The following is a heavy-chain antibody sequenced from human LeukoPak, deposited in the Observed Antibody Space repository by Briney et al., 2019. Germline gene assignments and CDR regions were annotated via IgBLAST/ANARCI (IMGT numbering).Heavy chain of an antibody. V-gene: IGHV1-2*02. J-gene: IGHJ6*02. Sequence: ASVKVSCKASGYTFTGYYMHWVRQAPGQGLEWMGWINPNSGGTNYAQKFQGRVTMTRGTSISTVYMELSRLRSDDTAVYYCAATPGYYYYGMDVWGQGTTVTVSS. CDR1: GYTFTGYY. D-gene: IGHD2-15*01. CDR3: AATPGYYYYGMDV. CDR2: INPNSGGT.